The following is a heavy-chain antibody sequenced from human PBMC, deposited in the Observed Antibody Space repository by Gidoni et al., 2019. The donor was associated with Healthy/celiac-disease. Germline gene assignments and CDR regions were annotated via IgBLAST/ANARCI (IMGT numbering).Heavy chain of an antibody. CDR1: GGSFSGYY. CDR3: ARGKKWLLPYYFDY. CDR2: INHSGST. Sequence: QVQLQQWGAALLKPSETLSLTCAVYGGSFSGYYWSWIRQPPGKGLEWIGEINHSGSTNYNPSLKSRVTISVDTSKNQFSLKLSSVTAADTAVYYCARGKKWLLPYYFDYWGQGTLVTVSS. V-gene: IGHV4-34*01. D-gene: IGHD3-22*01. J-gene: IGHJ4*02.